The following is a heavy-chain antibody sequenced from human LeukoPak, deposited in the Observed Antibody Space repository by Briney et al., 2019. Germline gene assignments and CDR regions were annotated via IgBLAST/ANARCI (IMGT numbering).Heavy chain of an antibody. CDR3: ARERYYYDSSYFDY. CDR1: GGSISSGDYY. J-gene: IGHJ4*02. Sequence: PSETLSLTCTVSGGSISSGDYYWSWIRQPPGKGLEWIGYIYYSGSTYYNPSPKSRVTISVDTSKNQFSLKLSSVTAADTAVYYCARERYYYDSSYFDYWGQGTLVTVSS. V-gene: IGHV4-30-4*01. CDR2: IYYSGST. D-gene: IGHD3-22*01.